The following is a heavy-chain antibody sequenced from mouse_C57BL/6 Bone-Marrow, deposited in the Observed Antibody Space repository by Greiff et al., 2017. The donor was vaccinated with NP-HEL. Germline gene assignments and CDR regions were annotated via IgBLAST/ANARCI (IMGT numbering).Heavy chain of an antibody. CDR3: ASGAAQAFAY. CDR2: IDPSDSYT. J-gene: IGHJ3*01. V-gene: IGHV1-50*01. CDR1: GYTFTSYW. Sequence: QVQLQQPGAELVKPGASVKLSCKASGYTFTSYWMQWVKQRPGQGLEWIGEIDPSDSYTNYNQKFKGKATLTVDTSSSTAYMQLSSLTSEDSAVDYCASGAAQAFAYGGQGTLVTVSA. D-gene: IGHD3-2*02.